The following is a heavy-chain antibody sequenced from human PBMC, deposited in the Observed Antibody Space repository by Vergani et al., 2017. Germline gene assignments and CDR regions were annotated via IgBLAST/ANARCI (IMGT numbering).Heavy chain of an antibody. D-gene: IGHD2-21*01. CDR1: GGTFSSYA. Sequence: QVQLVQSGAEVKKPGSSVKVSCKASGGTFSSYAISWVRQAPGQGLEWMGRIITILGTAKYAQKFQGRVTITADESTSTAYMELSSLRSEDTAVYYCARSGMYSHDAFDIWGQGTMVTVSS. J-gene: IGHJ3*02. CDR2: IITILGTA. V-gene: IGHV1-69*11. CDR3: ARSGMYSHDAFDI.